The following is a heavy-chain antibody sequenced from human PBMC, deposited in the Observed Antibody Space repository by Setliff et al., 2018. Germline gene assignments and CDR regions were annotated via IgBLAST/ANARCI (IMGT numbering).Heavy chain of an antibody. CDR1: GFTFSSYS. CDR2: ISGSSSTI. D-gene: IGHD3-3*01. V-gene: IGHV3-48*01. CDR3: ARGGYNFWSGYLNY. J-gene: IGHJ4*02. Sequence: LRLSCATSGFTFSSYSMNWVRQAPGKGLEWVSYISGSSSTIYYADSVKGRFTISRDDANNSLYLQMNVLRAEATAVYYCARGGYNFWSGYLNYWGQGTLVTVSS.